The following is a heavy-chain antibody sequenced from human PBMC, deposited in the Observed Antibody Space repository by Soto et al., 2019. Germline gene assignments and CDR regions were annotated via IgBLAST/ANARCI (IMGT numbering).Heavy chain of an antibody. CDR3: ARHQHQLLFIGYYYYMDV. J-gene: IGHJ6*03. V-gene: IGHV4-59*08. D-gene: IGHD2-2*01. CDR1: GGSISSYY. Sequence: SETLSLTCTVSGGSISSYYWSWIRQPPGKGLEWIGYIYYSGSTNYNPSLKSRVTISVDTSKNQFSLKLSSVTAADTAVYYCARHQHQLLFIGYYYYMDVWGKGTTVTVSS. CDR2: IYYSGST.